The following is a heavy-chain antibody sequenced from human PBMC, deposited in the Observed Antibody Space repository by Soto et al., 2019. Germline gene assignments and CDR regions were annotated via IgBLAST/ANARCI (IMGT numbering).Heavy chain of an antibody. CDR1: GFTFSSYG. D-gene: IGHD5-12*01. Sequence: QVQLVESGGGVVQPGRSLRLSCAASGFTFSSYGMHWVRQAPGKGLEWVAVISYDGSNKYYADSVKGRFTISRDNSKNTLYLQMNSLRAEDTAVYYCAKDQEWLRLNLIFDYWGQGPLVTVSS. J-gene: IGHJ4*02. V-gene: IGHV3-30*18. CDR3: AKDQEWLRLNLIFDY. CDR2: ISYDGSNK.